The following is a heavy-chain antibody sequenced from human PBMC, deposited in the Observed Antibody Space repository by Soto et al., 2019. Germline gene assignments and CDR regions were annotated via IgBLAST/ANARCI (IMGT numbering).Heavy chain of an antibody. V-gene: IGHV3-30-3*01. CDR2: ISYDGSNK. CDR1: GFTFSSYA. CDR3: ARDLSARGSGYDWDYYDSSGYYPPDY. D-gene: IGHD3-22*01. Sequence: GGSLRLSCAASGFTFSSYAMHWVRQAPGKGLEWVAVISYDGSNKYYADSVKGRFTISRDNSKNTLYLQMNSLRAEDTAVYYCARDLSARGSGYDWDYYDSSGYYPPDYWGQGTLVTVSS. J-gene: IGHJ4*02.